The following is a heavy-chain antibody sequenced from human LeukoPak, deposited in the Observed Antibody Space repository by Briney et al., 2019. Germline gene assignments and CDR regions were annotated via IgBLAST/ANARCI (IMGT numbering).Heavy chain of an antibody. CDR1: GGTFTSYY. J-gene: IGHJ4*02. D-gene: IGHD3-22*01. V-gene: IGHV1-46*01. CDR2: INPSGGST. CDR3: ARDSRHSYYYDSSGYCSY. Sequence: ASVKVSCKASGGTFTSYYMHWVRQAPGQGLEWMGIINPSGGSTSYAQKFQGRVTMTRDTSTSTVYMELSSLRSEDTAVYYCARDSRHSYYYDSSGYCSYWGQGTLVTVSS.